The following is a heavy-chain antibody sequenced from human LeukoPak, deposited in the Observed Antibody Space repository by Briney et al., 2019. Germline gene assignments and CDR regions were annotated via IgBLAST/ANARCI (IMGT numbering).Heavy chain of an antibody. D-gene: IGHD2-2*01. CDR3: ARDRLSCSSTSCSHYYFYS. V-gene: IGHV4-31*03. J-gene: IGHJ4*02. CDR2: IYYSEST. CDR1: GGSINNGGYY. Sequence: SGTLSLTCTVSGGSINNGGYYWSCIRQHPGKDLEWIGYIYYSESTYYNPSLKSRVIISVDTSTNQFSLKLSSVTAADTAVYYCARDRLSCSSTSCSHYYFYSWGQGTLVTVSS.